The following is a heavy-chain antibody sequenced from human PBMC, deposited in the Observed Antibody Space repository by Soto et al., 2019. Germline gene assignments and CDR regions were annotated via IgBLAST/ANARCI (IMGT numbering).Heavy chain of an antibody. J-gene: IGHJ4*02. D-gene: IGHD1-1*01. CDR2: ISGSGGNI. CDR3: ATQDFRGTTGTT. CDR1: GFTFSRYA. Sequence: VSLRLSCAASGFTFSRYAMGWVRQAPGKGLEWVSVISGSGGNIHYADSVKGRFTISRDNSKNTLYLQMNSLRVEDTAVYNCATQDFRGTTGTTWGQGTLVTVSS. V-gene: IGHV3-23*01.